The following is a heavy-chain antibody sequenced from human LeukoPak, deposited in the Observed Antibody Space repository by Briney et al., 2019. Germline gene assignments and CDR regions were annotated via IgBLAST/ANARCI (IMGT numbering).Heavy chain of an antibody. CDR2: IYPGDSVT. CDR1: GYSFTSYW. CDR3: ARGDIVVVPAANLNDAFDI. J-gene: IGHJ3*02. Sequence: GESLKISCKGSGYSFTSYWIGWVRQMPGKGLEWMGIIYPGDSVTRYSPSFQGQVTISADKSISTAYLQWSSLKASDTAMYYCARGDIVVVPAANLNDAFDIWGQGTMVTVSS. D-gene: IGHD2-2*01. V-gene: IGHV5-51*01.